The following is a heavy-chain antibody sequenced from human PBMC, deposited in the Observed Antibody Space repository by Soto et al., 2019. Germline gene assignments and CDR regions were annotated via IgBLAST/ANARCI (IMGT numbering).Heavy chain of an antibody. D-gene: IGHD2-2*01. CDR2: IIPIFRTA. CDR1: GDSFGGNT. CDR3: ARGAEGPAHYNWFDL. Sequence: QAQLVQSGAEVKKRGSSVKVSCKAPGDSFGGNTFNWVRQAPGRGLEWMGGIIPIFRTANYAQRFQGRLTITADDLTTTVYMELNSLKSEDTAVYYCARGAEGPAHYNWFDLWGQGTLVTVS. J-gene: IGHJ5*02. V-gene: IGHV1-69*19.